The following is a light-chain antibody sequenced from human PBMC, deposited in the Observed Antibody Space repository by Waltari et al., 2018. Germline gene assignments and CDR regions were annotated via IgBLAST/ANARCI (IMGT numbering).Light chain of an antibody. V-gene: IGLV1-51*01. CDR2: DTN. Sequence: QSVLTQPPSVSGAPGQKVTISCSGSSSNIGRNHVSWYQQIPGTAPKLLIYDTNKRPPGIPDRFSGSKSGTSATLGITGLQTGDEAEYYCGTWDSSLSVSVVFGGGTKLTVL. J-gene: IGLJ2*01. CDR3: GTWDSSLSVSVV. CDR1: SSNIGRNH.